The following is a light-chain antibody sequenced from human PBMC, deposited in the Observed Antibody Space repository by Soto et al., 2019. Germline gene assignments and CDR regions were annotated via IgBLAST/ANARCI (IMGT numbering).Light chain of an antibody. CDR1: SSDVGNYNL. V-gene: IGLV2-23*01. CDR2: EGS. J-gene: IGLJ1*01. Sequence: QSVLTHPASVSGSPGQSITIACTGTSSDVGNYNLVSWYQQHPGKAPKVIIYEGSKRPSGVSNRFSGSKSGNTASLTISGLQAEDEADYHCCSYAGSSTYVFGTGTKVTVL. CDR3: CSYAGSSTYV.